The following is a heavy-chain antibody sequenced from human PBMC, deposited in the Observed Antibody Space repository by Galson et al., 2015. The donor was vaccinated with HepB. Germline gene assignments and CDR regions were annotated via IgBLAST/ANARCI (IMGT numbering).Heavy chain of an antibody. Sequence: SVKVSCKASGGTFSSYAISWVRQAPGQGLEWMGRIIPILGIANYAQKFQGRVTITADKSTSTAYMELSSLRSEDTAVYYCARPLKDGYFDLRLDDAFDIWGQGTMVTVSS. CDR3: ARPLKDGYFDLRLDDAFDI. CDR1: GGTFSSYA. J-gene: IGHJ3*02. D-gene: IGHD3-9*01. V-gene: IGHV1-69*04. CDR2: IIPILGIA.